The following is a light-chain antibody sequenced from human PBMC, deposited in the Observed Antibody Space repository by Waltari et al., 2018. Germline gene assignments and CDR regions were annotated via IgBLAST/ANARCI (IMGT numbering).Light chain of an antibody. V-gene: IGKV1-9*01. CDR2: AAS. J-gene: IGKJ1*01. Sequence: IQLTQSPSSLSAYVGDRVTISCRASQGISSYLAWYQQKPGKAPNLLIYAASTLQSGVPSRFSGSGSGTDFTLTNSSLQPEDFATYYCQQVSDDPRTFGQGTKVDIK. CDR3: QQVSDDPRT. CDR1: QGISSY.